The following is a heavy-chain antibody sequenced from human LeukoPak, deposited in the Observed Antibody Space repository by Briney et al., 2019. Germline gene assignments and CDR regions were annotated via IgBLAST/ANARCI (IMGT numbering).Heavy chain of an antibody. Sequence: SETLSLTCTVSGGSISSSSYYWGWIRQPPGKGLEWIGSIYYSGSTYYNPSLKSRVTISVDTSKNQFSLKLSSVTAADTAVYYCARSLGATHQDFDYWVQGTLVTVSS. D-gene: IGHD1-26*01. CDR2: IYYSGST. V-gene: IGHV4-39*01. CDR1: GGSISSSSYY. CDR3: ARSLGATHQDFDY. J-gene: IGHJ4*02.